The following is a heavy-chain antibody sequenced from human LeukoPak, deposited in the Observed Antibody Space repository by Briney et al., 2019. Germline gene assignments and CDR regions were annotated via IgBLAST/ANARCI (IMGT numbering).Heavy chain of an antibody. D-gene: IGHD6-13*01. CDR2: IYHSGST. Sequence: SQTLSLTCTVSGGSISSGGYYWSWIRQPPGKGLEWIGYIYHSGSTYYNPSLKSRVTISVDRSKNQFSLKLSSVTAADTAVYYCASFPSLSSSWYLVDYWGQGTLVTVSS. CDR3: ASFPSLSSSWYLVDY. CDR1: GGSISSGGYY. V-gene: IGHV4-30-2*01. J-gene: IGHJ4*02.